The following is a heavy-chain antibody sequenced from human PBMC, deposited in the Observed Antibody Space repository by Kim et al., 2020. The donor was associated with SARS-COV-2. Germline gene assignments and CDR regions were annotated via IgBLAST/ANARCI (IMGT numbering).Heavy chain of an antibody. J-gene: IGHJ4*02. CDR2: ISYDGSNK. CDR3: ARVISGSYYGPFDY. V-gene: IGHV3-30*04. Sequence: GGSLRLSCAASRFTFSSYAMHWVRQAPGKGLEWVAVISYDGSNKYYADSVKGRFTISRDNSKNTLYLQMNSLRAEDTAVYYCARVISGSYYGPFDYWGQGTLVTVSS. D-gene: IGHD1-26*01. CDR1: RFTFSSYA.